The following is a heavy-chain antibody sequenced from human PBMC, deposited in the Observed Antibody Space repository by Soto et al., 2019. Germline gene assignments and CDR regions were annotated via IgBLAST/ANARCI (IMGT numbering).Heavy chain of an antibody. V-gene: IGHV1-18*01. D-gene: IGHD2-2*01. CDR2: ISLYSDGS. CDR3: ARVVPGAEAWFGP. J-gene: IGHJ5*02. CDR1: GYTFSNYG. Sequence: ASVKVSCKTSGYTFSNYGITWVRQAPGQPLEWLGWISLYSDGSNYAQKFQGRVSMTTDTSTTTAYMELRSLRSDDTAVYYCARVVPGAEAWFGPWGQGTLVTVSS.